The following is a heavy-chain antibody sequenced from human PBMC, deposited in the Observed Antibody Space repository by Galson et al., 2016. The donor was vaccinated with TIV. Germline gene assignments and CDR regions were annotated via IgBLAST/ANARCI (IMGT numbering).Heavy chain of an antibody. J-gene: IGHJ1*01. CDR3: AKEGYSYRLF. V-gene: IGHV4-4*07. CDR1: GGSVTSSH. D-gene: IGHD5-18*01. Sequence: SETLSLTCTVSGGSVTSSHWSWIRQPAGKGLEWIGRVYPSGNTNYSPSLKSRVTMSLDTSKNQFSLNLMSVTAADTAVYYCAKEGYSYRLFWGQGTLITVSS. CDR2: VYPSGNT.